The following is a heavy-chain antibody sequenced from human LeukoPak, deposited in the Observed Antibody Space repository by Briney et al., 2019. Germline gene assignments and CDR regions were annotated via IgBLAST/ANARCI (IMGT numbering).Heavy chain of an antibody. Sequence: PGGSLRLSCVAAGFTFSNYGMHWVRQAPGKGLEWVAVIWYDGSNKYYADSVKGRFTISRDNSKNTLYLQMNSLRAEDTAVYYCARDRSNYFDYWGQGALVTVSS. CDR2: IWYDGSNK. CDR1: GFTFSNYG. CDR3: ARDRSNYFDY. V-gene: IGHV3-33*01. J-gene: IGHJ4*02.